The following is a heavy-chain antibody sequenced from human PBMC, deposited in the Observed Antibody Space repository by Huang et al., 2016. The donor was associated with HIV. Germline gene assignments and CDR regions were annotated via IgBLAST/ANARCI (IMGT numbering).Heavy chain of an antibody. D-gene: IGHD3-22*01. V-gene: IGHV4-34*02. CDR1: GGTFTGYF. J-gene: IGHJ3*02. CDR3: VRCPGYYFEPSRYFDAFDI. CDR2: LKHSGTT. Sequence: VQLQQWGASLLKPSETLSLTCAVSGGTFTGYFWGWVRQAPGQGLEWIAELKHSGTTSYNPSLKSRVSMSVDVSNNQFSLSLKSVTAADTAVYFCVRCPGYYFEPSRYFDAFDIWGPGTMVTVS.